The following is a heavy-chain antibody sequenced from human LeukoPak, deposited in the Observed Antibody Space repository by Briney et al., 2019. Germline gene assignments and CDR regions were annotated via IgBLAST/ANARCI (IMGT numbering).Heavy chain of an antibody. Sequence: GASVKVSCKASGGTFSSYAISWVRQAPGQGLEWMGGIIPIFGTANYAQKFQGRVTITADESTSTAYMELSSLRSEDTAVYYCARVTGTTSDFYYSDYWGQGTLVTVSS. CDR2: IIPIFGTA. J-gene: IGHJ4*02. V-gene: IGHV1-69*13. D-gene: IGHD1-7*01. CDR1: GGTFSSYA. CDR3: ARVTGTTSDFYYSDY.